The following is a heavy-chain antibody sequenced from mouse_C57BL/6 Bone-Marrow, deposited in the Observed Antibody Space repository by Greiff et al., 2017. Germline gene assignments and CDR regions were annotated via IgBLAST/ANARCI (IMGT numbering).Heavy chain of an antibody. V-gene: IGHV1-39*01. D-gene: IGHD1-1*01. CDR2: INPNYGTT. Sequence: VQLQQSGPELVKPGASVKISCKASGYSFTDYNMNWVKQSNGTSLEWIGVINPNYGTTSYNQKFKGKATLTVDQSSSTAYMQLSSLTSEDSAVYYCARWGYGGSYDGYAYWGQGTLVTVSA. CDR1: GYSFTDYN. J-gene: IGHJ3*01. CDR3: ARWGYGGSYDGYAY.